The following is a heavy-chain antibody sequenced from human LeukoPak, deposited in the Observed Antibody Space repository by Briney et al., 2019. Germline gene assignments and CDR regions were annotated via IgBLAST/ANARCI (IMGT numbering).Heavy chain of an antibody. CDR2: ISSSSSYI. V-gene: IGHV3-21*01. Sequence: PGGSLRLSCAASGFTFSSYSMNWVRQAPGKGLEWVTSISSSSSYIYYADSVKGRFTISRDNAKNSLYLQMNSLRAEDTAVYYCARDSKTRHKDYFDYWGQGTLVTVSS. J-gene: IGHJ4*02. CDR3: ARDSKTRHKDYFDY. CDR1: GFTFSSYS.